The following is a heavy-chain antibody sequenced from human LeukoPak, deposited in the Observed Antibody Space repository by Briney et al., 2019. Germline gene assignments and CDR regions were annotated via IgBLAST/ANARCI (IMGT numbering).Heavy chain of an antibody. V-gene: IGHV1-8*01. CDR1: GYTFTGYD. CDR2: MNPNSGNT. D-gene: IGHD5-18*01. Sequence: GASVKVSCKASGYTFTGYDINWVRQATGQGLEWMGWMNPNSGNTGYAQKFQGRVTMTRNTSISTAYMELSSLRSEDTAVYYCARRPIYSYGLDYWGQGTLVTVSS. J-gene: IGHJ4*02. CDR3: ARRPIYSYGLDY.